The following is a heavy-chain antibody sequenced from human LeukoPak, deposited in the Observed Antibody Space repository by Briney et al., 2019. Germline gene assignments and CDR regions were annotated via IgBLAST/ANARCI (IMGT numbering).Heavy chain of an antibody. D-gene: IGHD3-3*01. CDR2: IKQDGSEK. CDR1: GFTFSSYW. Sequence: GGSLRLSCAASGFTFSSYWMSWVRQAPGKGLEWVANIKQDGSEKYYVDSVKVRFTISRDNAKNSLYLQMNSLRAEDTAVYYCARDAYYDFWSGYYLGLYYFDYWGQGTLVTVSS. CDR3: ARDAYYDFWSGYYLGLYYFDY. J-gene: IGHJ4*02. V-gene: IGHV3-7*01.